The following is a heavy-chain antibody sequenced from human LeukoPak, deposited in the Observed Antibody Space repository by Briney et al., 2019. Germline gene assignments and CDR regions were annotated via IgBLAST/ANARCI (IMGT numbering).Heavy chain of an antibody. D-gene: IGHD3-22*01. Sequence: GGSLRLSCTASGFTFGDYGMSWVRQAPGKGLEWVGFIRSKAYGGTTEYAASEKGRFTISRDDSKRIAYLQMNSLKTEDTAVYYCTRGDYYDTSGYYFLFDYWGQGTLVTVSS. V-gene: IGHV3-49*04. CDR1: GFTFGDYG. CDR3: TRGDYYDTSGYYFLFDY. J-gene: IGHJ4*02. CDR2: IRSKAYGGTT.